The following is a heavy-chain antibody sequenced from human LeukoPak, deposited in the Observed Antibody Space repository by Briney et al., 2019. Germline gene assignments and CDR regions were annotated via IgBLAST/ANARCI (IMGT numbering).Heavy chain of an antibody. Sequence: SETLSLACAVYGGSFSGYYWSWIRQPPGKGLEWIGEINHSGSTNYNPSLKSRVTISVDTSKNQFSLKLSSVTAADTAVYYCARNAWRNAFDIWGQGTMVTVSS. J-gene: IGHJ3*02. V-gene: IGHV4-34*01. CDR3: ARNAWRNAFDI. D-gene: IGHD3-3*01. CDR2: INHSGST. CDR1: GGSFSGYY.